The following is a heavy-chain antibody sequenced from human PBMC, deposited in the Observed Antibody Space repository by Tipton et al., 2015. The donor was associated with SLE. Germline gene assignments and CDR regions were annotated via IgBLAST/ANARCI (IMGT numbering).Heavy chain of an antibody. CDR1: GGSISSFSYY. D-gene: IGHD4-17*01. Sequence: TLSLTCTVSGGSISSFSYYWGWIRQPPGKGLEWIGSIYYSGSTYYNPSLKSRVTISVDTSKNQFSLKLSSVTAADTAVYYCARANDYDDYCWLDPWGQGTLVTVSS. V-gene: IGHV4-39*01. CDR3: ARANDYDDYCWLDP. CDR2: IYYSGST. J-gene: IGHJ5*02.